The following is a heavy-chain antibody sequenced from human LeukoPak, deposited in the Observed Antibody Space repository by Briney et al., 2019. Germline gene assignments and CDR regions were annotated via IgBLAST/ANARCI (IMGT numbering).Heavy chain of an antibody. CDR3: VRVTHGN. Sequence: GRSLRLSCAASGFTFDDYAMHWVRQAPGKGLEWVSGISWNSGSIGYADSVKGRFTISRDNAKNSLYLQMNTLRAEDTAVYYCVRVTHGNWGQGALVTVSS. J-gene: IGHJ4*02. D-gene: IGHD2-21*02. V-gene: IGHV3-9*01. CDR2: ISWNSGSI. CDR1: GFTFDDYA.